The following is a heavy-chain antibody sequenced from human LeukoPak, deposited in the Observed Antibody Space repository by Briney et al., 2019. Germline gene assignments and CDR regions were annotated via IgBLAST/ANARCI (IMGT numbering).Heavy chain of an antibody. CDR1: GFTFSSYA. V-gene: IGHV3-7*03. D-gene: IGHD2-8*01. CDR3: ARGCGLDV. CDR2: INHNGNVN. Sequence: PGGSLRLSCAASGFTFSSYAMHWVRQAPGKGLEWVASINHNGNVNYYVDSVKGRFTISRDNAKNSLYLQMSNLRAEDTAVYFCARGCGLDVWGQGATVTVSS. J-gene: IGHJ6*02.